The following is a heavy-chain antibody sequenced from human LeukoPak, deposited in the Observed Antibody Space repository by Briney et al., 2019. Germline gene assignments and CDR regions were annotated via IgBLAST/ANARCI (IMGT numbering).Heavy chain of an antibody. Sequence: GGSLRLTCAASGFTFSSYAMSWVRQAPAKGLEWVSAISGSGGSTYYADSVKGRFTISRDNSKNTLYLQMNSPRAEDTAVYYCAKLGPCSSSWFEYFQHWGQGTLVTVSS. CDR2: ISGSGGST. J-gene: IGHJ1*01. D-gene: IGHD6-13*01. V-gene: IGHV3-23*01. CDR1: GFTFSSYA. CDR3: AKLGPCSSSWFEYFQH.